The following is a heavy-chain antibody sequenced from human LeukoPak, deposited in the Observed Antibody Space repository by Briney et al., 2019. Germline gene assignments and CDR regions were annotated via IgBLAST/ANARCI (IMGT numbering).Heavy chain of an antibody. Sequence: GGSLRLSCAASGFTFSSNSMNWVRQAPGKGLEWVSYISSSSSTIYYADSVKGRFTISRDNAKNSLYLQMNSLRAEDTALYYCAKSSVGATTRVLFDYWGQGTLVTVSS. CDR1: GFTFSSNS. CDR2: ISSSSSTI. D-gene: IGHD1-26*01. CDR3: AKSSVGATTRVLFDY. V-gene: IGHV3-48*04. J-gene: IGHJ4*02.